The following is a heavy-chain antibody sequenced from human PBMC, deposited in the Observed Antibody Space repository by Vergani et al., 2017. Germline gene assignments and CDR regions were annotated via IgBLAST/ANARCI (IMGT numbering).Heavy chain of an antibody. CDR3: AWGYCSSTSCYEGAMDV. CDR1: GGSFSGYY. CDR2: INHSGST. V-gene: IGHV4-34*01. J-gene: IGHJ6*03. D-gene: IGHD2-2*01. Sequence: QVQLQQWGAGLLKPSETLSLTCAVYGGSFSGYYWSWIRQPPGKGLEWIGEINHSGSTNYNPSLKSRVTISVDTSKNQFSLKLSSVTAAATAVYYCAWGYCSSTSCYEGAMDVWGKGTTVTVSS.